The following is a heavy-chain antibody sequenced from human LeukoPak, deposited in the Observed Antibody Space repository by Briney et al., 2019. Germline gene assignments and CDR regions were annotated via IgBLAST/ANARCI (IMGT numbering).Heavy chain of an antibody. D-gene: IGHD3-10*01. CDR1: GFTFSSYA. J-gene: IGHJ4*02. V-gene: IGHV3-23*01. CDR2: ISGSGGST. Sequence: GGSLRLSCASSGFTFSSYAMSWVRQAPGEGLEWVSAISGSGGSTYYADSLKGRFTISRDNSKNTLYLQMNVLRAEDTAEYYCAKGREAKYWSGSYYYFDYWGQGTLVTVSS. CDR3: AKGREAKYWSGSYYYFDY.